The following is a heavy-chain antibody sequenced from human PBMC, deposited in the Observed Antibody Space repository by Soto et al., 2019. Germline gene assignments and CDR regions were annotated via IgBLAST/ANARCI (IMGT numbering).Heavy chain of an antibody. CDR2: IAVGPGNT. Sequence: QMQLVQSGPEVKKPGTSVKVSCKASGFPFNRSSLQWVRQARGQRLEWIGWIAVGPGNTNYAQKFQERVTISRDMSTGTAYMELTRLRSEDTAVYFCASWDCCDDEPTDYWGQGTLVTVSS. J-gene: IGHJ4*02. CDR3: ASWDCCDDEPTDY. D-gene: IGHD2-21*02. V-gene: IGHV1-58*01. CDR1: GFPFNRSS.